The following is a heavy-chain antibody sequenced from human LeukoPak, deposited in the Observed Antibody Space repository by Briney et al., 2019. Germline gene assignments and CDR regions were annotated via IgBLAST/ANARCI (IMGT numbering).Heavy chain of an antibody. CDR3: ARRRSGNSYVDY. CDR1: GGSISSSSYY. CDR2: FYYSGST. V-gene: IGHV4-39*01. J-gene: IGHJ4*02. Sequence: PSETLSLTCTVSGGSISSSSYYWGWIRQPPGKGLEWIGSFYYSGSTYYNPSLKSRVTISVDTSKNHFSLKLSSVTATDTAVYYCARRRSGNSYVDYWGQGTLVTVSS. D-gene: IGHD5-18*01.